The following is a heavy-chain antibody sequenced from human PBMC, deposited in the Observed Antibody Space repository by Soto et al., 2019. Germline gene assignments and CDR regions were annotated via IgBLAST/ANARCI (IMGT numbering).Heavy chain of an antibody. D-gene: IGHD6-19*01. V-gene: IGHV3-23*01. J-gene: IGHJ4*02. CDR1: GFTFSNYA. CDR2: ITSAGST. Sequence: EVQLLESGGDLAQPGGSLRLICAASGFTFSNYAMTWVRQSPGKGLEWVATITSAGSTFYGDTVKGRFTISRDNSKSTLYLKMNSLGAEDTDVYYCAKTDKFHSQSSGWASRFDSWGQGPLVTVSS. CDR3: AKTDKFHSQSSGWASRFDS.